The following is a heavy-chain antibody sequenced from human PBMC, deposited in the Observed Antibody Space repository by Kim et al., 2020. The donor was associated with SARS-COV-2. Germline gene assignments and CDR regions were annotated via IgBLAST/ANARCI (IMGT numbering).Heavy chain of an antibody. D-gene: IGHD6-13*01. V-gene: IGHV4-34*01. Sequence: SETLSLTCAVYGGSFSGYYWSWIRQPPGKGLEWIGEINHSGSTNYNPSLKSRVTISVDTSKNQFSLKLSSVTAADTAVYYCARGLGTAPNWQQLVYYYYGMDVWGQGTTVTVSS. CDR2: INHSGST. J-gene: IGHJ6*02. CDR1: GGSFSGYY. CDR3: ARGLGTAPNWQQLVYYYYGMDV.